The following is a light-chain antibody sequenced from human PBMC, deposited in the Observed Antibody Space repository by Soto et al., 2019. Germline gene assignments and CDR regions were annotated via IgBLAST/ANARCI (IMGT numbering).Light chain of an antibody. CDR3: QQYNIYPWT. CDR2: AAS. J-gene: IGKJ1*01. Sequence: IQMTQSPYSLSASVEDSVIITCRESQSISNHLNWYQQKPGKAPKLLIFAASSLQSGVPSRFSGSGSGTEFTLTISSLQPDDFAAYYCQQYNIYPWTFGQGTKVDIK. V-gene: IGKV1-16*01. CDR1: QSISNH.